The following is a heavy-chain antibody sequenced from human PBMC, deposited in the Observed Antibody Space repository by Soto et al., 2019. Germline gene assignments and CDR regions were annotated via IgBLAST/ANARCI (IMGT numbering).Heavy chain of an antibody. Sequence: ASVKVSCKGFGYSFMQYGINWVRQAPGQGLEWVGWISPYSGYTHSAQKFHGRLTLTTDTAANTAYMELRILRSADTALYYCAREASVLIPAAQPSRFDSWGQGTLVTVSS. D-gene: IGHD2-2*01. CDR1: GYSFMQYG. J-gene: IGHJ4*02. V-gene: IGHV1-18*01. CDR2: ISPYSGYT. CDR3: AREASVLIPAAQPSRFDS.